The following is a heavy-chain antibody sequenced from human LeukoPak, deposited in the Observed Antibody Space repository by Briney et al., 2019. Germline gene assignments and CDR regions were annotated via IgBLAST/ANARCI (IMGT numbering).Heavy chain of an antibody. V-gene: IGHV4-59*12. D-gene: IGHD3-3*01. CDR3: ARVGFWSGSYTGYFDY. J-gene: IGHJ4*02. CDR1: RGSIIGYC. CDR2: MYYSGTT. Sequence: SETLSLTCTVSRGSIIGYCWTWIRQPPGKGLQWIGYMYYSGTTKYNPSLKSRVTTSMDTSKNQFSLKVNSVTAADTAVYYCARVGFWSGSYTGYFDYWGQGALVTVSS.